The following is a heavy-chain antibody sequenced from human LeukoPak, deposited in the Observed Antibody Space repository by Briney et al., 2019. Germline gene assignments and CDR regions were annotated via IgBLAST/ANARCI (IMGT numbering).Heavy chain of an antibody. J-gene: IGHJ3*02. CDR3: ARDANWNDYAFDI. CDR1: GFTFSSYA. V-gene: IGHV3-21*01. Sequence: GGSLRLSCAASGFTFSSYAMSWVRQAPGKGLEWVSSISSSSSYIYYADSVKGRFTISRDNAKNSLYLQMNSLRAEDTAVYYCARDANWNDYAFDIWGQGTMVTVSS. CDR2: ISSSSSYI. D-gene: IGHD1-20*01.